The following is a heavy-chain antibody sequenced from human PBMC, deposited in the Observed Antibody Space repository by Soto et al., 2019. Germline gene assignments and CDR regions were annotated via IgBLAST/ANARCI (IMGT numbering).Heavy chain of an antibody. CDR2: ISYDGSNK. CDR3: AKGSGGSIAARRWGAIFDY. V-gene: IGHV3-30*18. CDR1: GFTFSSYG. Sequence: QVQLVESGGGVVQPGRSLRLSCAASGFTFSSYGMHWVRQAPGKGLEWVAVISYDGSNKYYADSVKGRFTISRDNSKNTLYLQMNSLRAEDTAVYYCAKGSGGSIAARRWGAIFDYWGQGTLVTVSS. J-gene: IGHJ4*02. D-gene: IGHD6-6*01.